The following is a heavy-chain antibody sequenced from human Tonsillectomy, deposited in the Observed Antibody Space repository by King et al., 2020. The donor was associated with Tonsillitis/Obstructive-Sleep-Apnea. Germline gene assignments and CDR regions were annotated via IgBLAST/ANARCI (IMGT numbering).Heavy chain of an antibody. CDR1: GGSIISYY. V-gene: IGHV4-59*08. CDR2: IFYTGSN. D-gene: IGHD6-6*01. J-gene: IGHJ6*03. Sequence: VQLQESGPGLVKPSETLSLTCTVSGGSIISYYWSWIRQPPGKGLEWIGYIFYTGSNNYNPSLKGRVTISVDTSKNQVSLKLSSVTAADTAVYYCARLKGSSGWGGYYYYYMDVWGKGTTATVSS. CDR3: ARLKGSSGWGGYYYYYMDV.